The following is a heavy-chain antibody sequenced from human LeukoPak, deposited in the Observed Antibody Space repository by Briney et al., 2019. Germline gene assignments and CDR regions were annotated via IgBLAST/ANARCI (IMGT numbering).Heavy chain of an antibody. Sequence: SETLSLTCTVSGGSISSSSYYWGWIRQPPGKGLEWIGSIYYSGSTNYNPSLKSRVTMSVDTSKNQFSLKLSSVTAADTAVYYCARAVGDYDFWSGPSLLFQFDYWGQGTLVTVSS. CDR2: IYYSGST. D-gene: IGHD3-3*01. J-gene: IGHJ4*02. V-gene: IGHV4-39*07. CDR1: GGSISSSSYY. CDR3: ARAVGDYDFWSGPSLLFQFDY.